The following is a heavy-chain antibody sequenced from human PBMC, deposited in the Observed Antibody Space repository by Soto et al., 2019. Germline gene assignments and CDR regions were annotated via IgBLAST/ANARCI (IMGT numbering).Heavy chain of an antibody. CDR3: TTDPRF. CDR2: IKSKADGETT. Sequence: PGGTLRLSCAASGFGFSSSWMSWVRQAPGKGLDWLGRIKSKADGETTDYAAPVKDRFTISRDDSKSTVYLQMTSLRTEDTAVYYCTTDPRFWGKGTTVTVSS. J-gene: IGHJ6*04. CDR1: GFGFSSSW. V-gene: IGHV3-15*01.